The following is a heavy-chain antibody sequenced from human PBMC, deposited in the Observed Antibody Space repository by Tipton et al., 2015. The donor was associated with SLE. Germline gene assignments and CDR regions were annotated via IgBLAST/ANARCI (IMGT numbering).Heavy chain of an antibody. J-gene: IGHJ3*02. CDR2: INQSAST. CDR3: ARYGIRSGKDI. V-gene: IGHV4-34*01. Sequence: GLVKPSETLSLTCAVYGGSFSGFYWSWIRQPPGKGLEWIGEINQSASTNYNPSLKSRVTISLDTSKNQFSLKLSSVTAADTAVYYCARYGIRSGKDIWGQGTMVTVSS. D-gene: IGHD3-3*01. CDR1: GGSFSGFY.